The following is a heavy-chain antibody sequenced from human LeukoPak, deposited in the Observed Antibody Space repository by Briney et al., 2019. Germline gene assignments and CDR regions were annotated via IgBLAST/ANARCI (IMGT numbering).Heavy chain of an antibody. CDR2: INQGGTEK. D-gene: IGHD2-15*01. J-gene: IGHJ5*02. CDR1: GFSFSSKW. CDR3: ARVARYCSGGTCSWFDP. V-gene: IGHV3-7*01. Sequence: GGSLRLSCAASGFSFSSKWMNWVRQAPGKGLEWVANINQGGTEKYYVDSLKGRFTISRDNAKNSLYLQMNSLRADDTAVYYCARVARYCSGGTCSWFDPWGQGTLVTVSS.